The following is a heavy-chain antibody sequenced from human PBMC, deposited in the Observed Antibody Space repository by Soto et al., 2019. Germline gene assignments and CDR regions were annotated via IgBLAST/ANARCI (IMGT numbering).Heavy chain of an antibody. CDR1: GFTFSNFW. CDR2: LNQDGSDK. V-gene: IGHV3-7*01. D-gene: IGHD7-27*01. J-gene: IGHJ4*02. CDR3: AKTNWGTVDY. Sequence: EVQLVESGGGLVQPGGSLRLSCAASGFTFSNFWMTWVRQAPGKGLEWVANLNQDGSDKYYVDSLKGRFTISRDNAKNSLYLQMNSLRAEDTAVYYCAKTNWGTVDYRGQGTLVTVSS.